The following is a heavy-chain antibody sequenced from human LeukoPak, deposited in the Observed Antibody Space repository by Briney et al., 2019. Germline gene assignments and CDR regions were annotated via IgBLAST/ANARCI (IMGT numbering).Heavy chain of an antibody. CDR1: GGSISSYY. D-gene: IGHD1-26*01. CDR3: ARDEGGLNFVY. CDR2: IYSSGGT. Sequence: SDTLYLTCTVSGGSISSYYWSWIRQPAGKGLEWIGRIYSSGGTNYNPSLKSRVTMSVDQSKNQFSLKLSSVTAADTVVYYCARDEGGLNFVYWGRGTLVTVSS. V-gene: IGHV4-4*07. J-gene: IGHJ4*02.